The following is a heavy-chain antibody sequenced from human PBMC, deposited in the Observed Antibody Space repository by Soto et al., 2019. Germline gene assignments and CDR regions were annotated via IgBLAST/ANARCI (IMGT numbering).Heavy chain of an antibody. J-gene: IGHJ4*02. V-gene: IGHV3-30*18. CDR2: ISYDGSNK. CDR3: AKDQWIRVYSGYDAPYYVDY. D-gene: IGHD5-12*01. CDR1: GFTFSSYG. Sequence: QVQLVESGGGVVQPGRSLRLSCAASGFTFSSYGMHWVRQAPGKGLEWVAVISYDGSNKYYADSVKGRFTISRDNSKNTLYLQMNSLRAEDTAEYYCAKDQWIRVYSGYDAPYYVDYWGQGTLVTVSS.